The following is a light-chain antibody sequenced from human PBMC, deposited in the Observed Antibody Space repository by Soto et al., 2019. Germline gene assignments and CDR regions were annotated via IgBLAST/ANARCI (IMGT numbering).Light chain of an antibody. Sequence: DIQMTQSPSSLSASVGDRVTITCQASQDISNYLNWYQQKPGKAPELLIYDASKLETGVPSGFSGSGSGTDFTFTISSLQPEDIATYYCQQYDNLPITFGQGTRLEIK. J-gene: IGKJ5*01. CDR2: DAS. V-gene: IGKV1-33*01. CDR3: QQYDNLPIT. CDR1: QDISNY.